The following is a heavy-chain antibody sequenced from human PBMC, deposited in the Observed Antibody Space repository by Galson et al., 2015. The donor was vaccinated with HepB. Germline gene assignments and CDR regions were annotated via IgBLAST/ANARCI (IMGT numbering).Heavy chain of an antibody. CDR3: ARDPIVGATFWYFDY. D-gene: IGHD1-26*01. CDR2: ISSSSSYI. CDR1: GFTFSSYS. J-gene: IGHJ4*02. V-gene: IGHV3-21*01. Sequence: SLRLSCAASGFTFSSYSMNWVRQAPGKGLEWVSSISSSSSYIYYADSVKGRFTISRDNAKNSLYLQMNSLRAEDTAVYYCARDPIVGATFWYFDYWGQGTLVTVSS.